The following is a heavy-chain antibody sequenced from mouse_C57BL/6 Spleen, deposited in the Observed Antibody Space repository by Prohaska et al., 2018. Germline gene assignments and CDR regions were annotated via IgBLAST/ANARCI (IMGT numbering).Heavy chain of an antibody. Sequence: QVQLQQSGPELVKPGASVKISCKASGYSFTSYYIHWVKQRPGQGLEWIGWIYPGIGNTKYNEKFKGKATLTADTSSSTAYMQLSSLTSEDSAVYYCANYYGSSWFAYWGQGTLVTVSA. D-gene: IGHD1-1*01. CDR1: GYSFTSYY. CDR2: IYPGIGNT. J-gene: IGHJ3*01. V-gene: IGHV1-66*01. CDR3: ANYYGSSWFAY.